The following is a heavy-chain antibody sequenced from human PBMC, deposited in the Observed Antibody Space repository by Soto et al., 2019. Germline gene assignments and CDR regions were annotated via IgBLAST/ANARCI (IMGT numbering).Heavy chain of an antibody. D-gene: IGHD6-13*01. J-gene: IGHJ6*02. Sequence: GGSLRLSCAASGFTFSSYWMHWVRQAPGKGLVWVSRINSDGSSTSYADSVKGRFTISRDNAKNTLDLQMNSLGAEDTAVYYCATLVQEQVVPPYYYYGMDVWGQGTTVTVSS. CDR3: ATLVQEQVVPPYYYYGMDV. CDR1: GFTFSSYW. V-gene: IGHV3-74*01. CDR2: INSDGSST.